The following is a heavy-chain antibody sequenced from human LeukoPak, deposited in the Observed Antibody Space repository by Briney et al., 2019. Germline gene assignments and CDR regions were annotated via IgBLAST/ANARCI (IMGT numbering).Heavy chain of an antibody. V-gene: IGHV1-69*04. CDR1: VGTFSRYA. J-gene: IGHJ5*02. Sequence: SVKVSRKASVGTFSRYAISWVRQAPGQGLEWMGRIIPIFGIENSAQKFQGRVTITADKSTSTAYMELSILRSEDRAVYYCARGPVVVVPAAMRWFDPWGQGTLVTVSS. CDR2: IIPIFGIE. CDR3: ARGPVVVVPAAMRWFDP. D-gene: IGHD2-2*01.